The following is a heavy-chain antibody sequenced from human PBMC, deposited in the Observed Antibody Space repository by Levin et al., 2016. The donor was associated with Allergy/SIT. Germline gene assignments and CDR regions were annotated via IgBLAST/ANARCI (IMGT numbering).Heavy chain of an antibody. V-gene: IGHV3-33*01. CDR1: GFTFSSYG. CDR2: IWYDGSNK. Sequence: LSLTCAASGFTFSSYGMHWVRQAPGKGLEWVAVIWYDGSNKYYADSVKGRFTISRDNSKNTLYLQMNSLRAEDTAVYYCARLSGSYGGWGQGTLVTVSS. CDR3: ARLSGSYGG. D-gene: IGHD1-26*01. J-gene: IGHJ4*02.